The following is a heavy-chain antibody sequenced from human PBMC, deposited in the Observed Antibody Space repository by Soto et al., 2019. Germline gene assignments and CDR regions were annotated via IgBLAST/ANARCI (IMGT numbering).Heavy chain of an antibody. Sequence: DVQLVESGGGLVQPGRSLRLSCEVSGFSFGDYAMHWVRQAPRKGLEWVSGIFWNSGTIAYADSVKGRFTISRDNAKKSLYLQMNSLRPEDTALYYCAKGQCTGVKCYSGDMDVWGKGTTVTVSS. CDR1: GFSFGDYA. V-gene: IGHV3-9*01. CDR3: AKGQCTGVKCYSGDMDV. J-gene: IGHJ6*03. D-gene: IGHD2-8*02. CDR2: IFWNSGTI.